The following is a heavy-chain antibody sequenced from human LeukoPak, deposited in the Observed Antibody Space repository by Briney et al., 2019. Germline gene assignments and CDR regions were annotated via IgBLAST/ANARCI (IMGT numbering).Heavy chain of an antibody. CDR1: GGSFSGYY. CDR2: INHSGST. V-gene: IGHV4-34*01. J-gene: IGHJ5*02. CDR3: ARIIARGFDP. Sequence: SETLSLTCAVYGGSFSGYYWSWIRQPPGKGLEWIGEINHSGSTNYNPSLKSRVTISVDTSKNQFSLQLNSVTPEDTAVYYCARIIARGFDPWGQGTLVTVSS. D-gene: IGHD3-10*01.